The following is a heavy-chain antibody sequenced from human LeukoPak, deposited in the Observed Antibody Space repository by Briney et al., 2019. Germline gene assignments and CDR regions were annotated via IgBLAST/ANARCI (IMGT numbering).Heavy chain of an antibody. V-gene: IGHV3-23*01. CDR2: ISGSGGST. CDR1: GFTFSSYA. D-gene: IGHD3-3*01. J-gene: IGHJ4*02. CDR3: AKELYYDFWSGYYN. Sequence: GGSLRLSCAASGFTFSSYAVSWVRQAPGKGLEWVSAISGSGGSTYYADSVKGRFTISRDNSKNTLYLQMNSLRAEDTAVYYCAKELYYDFWSGYYNWGQGTLVTVSS.